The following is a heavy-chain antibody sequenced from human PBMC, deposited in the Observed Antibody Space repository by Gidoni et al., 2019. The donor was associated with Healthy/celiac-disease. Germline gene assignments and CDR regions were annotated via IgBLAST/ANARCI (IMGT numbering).Heavy chain of an antibody. CDR3: ARHFDPYYGSGSYCSN. V-gene: IGHV5-51*01. CDR2: IYPGDSDT. Sequence: EVQLVQSGAAVKKPGESLKISCKGSGYSFTRYWIGWWRQMPGKGLEWMGIIYPGDSDTRYSPSFQGQVTISADKSISTAYLQWSSLKASDTAMYYCARHFDPYYGSGSYCSNWGQGTLVTVSS. CDR1: GYSFTRYW. D-gene: IGHD3-10*01. J-gene: IGHJ4*02.